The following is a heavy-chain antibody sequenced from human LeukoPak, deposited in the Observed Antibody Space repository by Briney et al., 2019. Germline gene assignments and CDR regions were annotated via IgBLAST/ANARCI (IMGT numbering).Heavy chain of an antibody. D-gene: IGHD1-26*01. J-gene: IGHJ4*02. V-gene: IGHV3-30-3*01. CDR3: AKDSGSYYFDY. CDR1: GFTFSSYA. CDR2: ISYDGSNK. Sequence: PGRSLRLSCAASGFTFSSYAMHWVRQAPGKGLEWVAVISYDGSNKYYADSVKGRFTISRDNSKNTLYLQMNSRRAEDTAVYYCAKDSGSYYFDYWGQGTLVTVSS.